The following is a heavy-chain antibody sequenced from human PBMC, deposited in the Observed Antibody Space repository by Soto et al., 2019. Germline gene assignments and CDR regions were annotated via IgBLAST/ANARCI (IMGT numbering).Heavy chain of an antibody. D-gene: IGHD3-22*01. CDR3: ASPRNYYDSSGTQYYFEY. Sequence: SVKVSCKASGCTFSSYAISWVRQAPGQGLEWMGGIIPIFGTANYAQKFQGRVTITADKSTSTAYMELSSLRSEDTAVYYCASPRNYYDSSGTQYYFEYWGQGTLVTVSS. V-gene: IGHV1-69*06. J-gene: IGHJ4*02. CDR1: GCTFSSYA. CDR2: IIPIFGTA.